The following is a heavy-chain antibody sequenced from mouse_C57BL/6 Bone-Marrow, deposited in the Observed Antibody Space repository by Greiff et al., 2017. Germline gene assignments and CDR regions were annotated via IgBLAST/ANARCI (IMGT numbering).Heavy chain of an antibody. V-gene: IGHV1-52*01. J-gene: IGHJ3*01. CDR1: GYTFTSYW. CDR2: IDPSDSET. D-gene: IGHD3-2*02. CDR3: ARRGSSGYVWFAY. Sequence: QVQLQQPGAELVRPGSSVKLSCKASGYTFTSYWMHWVKQRPIQVLEWIGNIDPSDSETHYNQKFKDKATLTVDKSSSTACMQLSSLTSEDSAVYYCARRGSSGYVWFAYWGQGTLVTVSA.